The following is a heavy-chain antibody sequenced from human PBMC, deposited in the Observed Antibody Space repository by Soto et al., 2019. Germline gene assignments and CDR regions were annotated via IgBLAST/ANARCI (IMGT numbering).Heavy chain of an antibody. CDR2: IYYSGST. J-gene: IGHJ4*02. CDR3: ATHLGDGYVPFDN. Sequence: SETLSLTCAVYGGSFSGYYWSWIRQPPGKGLEWIGSIYYSGSTYYNPSLKSRVTISVDTSKNQFSLKLSSVTAAHTAVHYCATHLGDGYVPFDNWGQGTLVTVSS. V-gene: IGHV4-34*01. CDR1: GGSFSGYY. D-gene: IGHD5-12*01.